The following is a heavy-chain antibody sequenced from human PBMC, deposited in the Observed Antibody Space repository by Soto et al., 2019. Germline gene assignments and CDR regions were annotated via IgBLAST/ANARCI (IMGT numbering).Heavy chain of an antibody. CDR1: GFSLSTSGMC. CDR3: ARIRRYSSGWPTIDY. CDR2: IDWDDDK. J-gene: IGHJ4*02. V-gene: IGHV2-70*01. Sequence: GSGPTLVNPTQTLTLTCTFSGFSLSTSGMCVSWIRQPPGKALEWLALIDWDDDKYYSTSLKTRLTISKDTSKNQVVLTMTNMDPVDTATYYCARIRRYSSGWPTIDYWGQGTLVTVSS. D-gene: IGHD6-19*01.